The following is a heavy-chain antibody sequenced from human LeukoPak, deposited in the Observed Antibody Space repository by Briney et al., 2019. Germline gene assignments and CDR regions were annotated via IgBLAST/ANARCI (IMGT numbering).Heavy chain of an antibody. J-gene: IGHJ4*02. V-gene: IGHV5-51*01. CDR2: IYPGDSDT. D-gene: IGHD3-10*01. Sequence: GESLKISCKGSEYSFTSYWSGWVLQMPGKGLEWMGIIYPGDSDTRYSPSFQGQVTISADKSISTAYLQWSSLKASDTAMYYCARTKDYYGSGSYYNMPDYWGQGTLVTVSS. CDR3: ARTKDYYGSGSYYNMPDY. CDR1: EYSFTSYW.